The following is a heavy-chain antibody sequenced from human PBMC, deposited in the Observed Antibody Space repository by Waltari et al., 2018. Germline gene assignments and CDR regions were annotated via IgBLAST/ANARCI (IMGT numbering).Heavy chain of an antibody. D-gene: IGHD1-7*01. CDR3: VRENWYYDY. V-gene: IGHV1-2*02. CDR2: IHPNSGET. J-gene: IGHJ4*02. Sequence: QVRLVQSGAEVKKPGASVNPPCKTSGYTFTTYYVHWVRQAPGQGLQWMGWIHPNSGETNYAQNFQGRVTLTRDTSITTVYMELSGLTSDDTAVYYCVRENWYYDYWGQGTLVTVSS. CDR1: GYTFTTYY.